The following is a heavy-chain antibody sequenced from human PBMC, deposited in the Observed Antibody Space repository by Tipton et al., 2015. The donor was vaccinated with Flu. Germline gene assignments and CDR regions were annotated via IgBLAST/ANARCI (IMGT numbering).Heavy chain of an antibody. CDR1: GYSFTSYW. V-gene: IGHV5-51*01. D-gene: IGHD3-22*01. Sequence: MQLVQSGAEVKKPGESLKISCKGSGYSFTSYWIGWVRQMPGKGLEWMGIIYPGDSDTRYSPFFQGQVTISADKSISTAYLQWSSLKASDTAMYYCATYYDSSGYTWGAFDIWGQGTMVTVSS. CDR3: ATYYDSSGYTWGAFDI. CDR2: IYPGDSDT. J-gene: IGHJ3*02.